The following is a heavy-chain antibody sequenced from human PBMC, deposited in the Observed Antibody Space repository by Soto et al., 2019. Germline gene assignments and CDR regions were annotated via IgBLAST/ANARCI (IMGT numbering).Heavy chain of an antibody. J-gene: IGHJ5*02. D-gene: IGHD4-17*01. Sequence: SETLSLTCTVSGGSISSSSYYWGWIRQPPGQGLEWLGTIYSLGNTYYNPSLKSRVTISVDTSKNQFSLKLSSVTAADTAVYYCARGSDYGDYFGLVPFDPWGQGTLVTVSS. CDR2: IYSLGNT. CDR1: GGSISSSSYY. V-gene: IGHV4-39*07. CDR3: ARGSDYGDYFGLVPFDP.